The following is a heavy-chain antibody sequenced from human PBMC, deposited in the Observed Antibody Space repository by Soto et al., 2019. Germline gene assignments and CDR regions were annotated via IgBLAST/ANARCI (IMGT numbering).Heavy chain of an antibody. D-gene: IGHD3-22*01. Sequence: PGGSLRLSCAASGFTVSTKDMSWARKAPGKGLEWVSVIYDGGYTPSAASVRGRFTIPRHNSKNTANPHRNSLTNAETAGSYCMRAKVTMIVGFYGFDLWGQGTLVTVSS. CDR3: MRAKVTMIVGFYGFDL. CDR1: GFTVSTKD. CDR2: IYDGGYT. V-gene: IGHV3-66*01. J-gene: IGHJ4*02.